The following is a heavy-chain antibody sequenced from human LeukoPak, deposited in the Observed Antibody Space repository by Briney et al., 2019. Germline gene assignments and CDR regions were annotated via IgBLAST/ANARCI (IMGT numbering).Heavy chain of an antibody. CDR2: IYYSGST. J-gene: IGHJ5*02. Sequence: SETLSLTCTVSGGSISSSGYYWGWSRQPPGKGLEWIGTIYYSGSTYYNPSLKSRVTISVDTSKNQFSLKLTSVTAADTAVYYCARSFTLIGRLDPWGQGTLVTVSS. CDR1: GGSISSSGYY. V-gene: IGHV4-39*07. D-gene: IGHD3-22*01. CDR3: ARSFTLIGRLDP.